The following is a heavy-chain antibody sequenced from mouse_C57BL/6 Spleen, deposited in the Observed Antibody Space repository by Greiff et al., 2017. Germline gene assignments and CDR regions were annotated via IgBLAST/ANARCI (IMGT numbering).Heavy chain of an antibody. J-gene: IGHJ4*01. CDR1: GYTFTSYT. D-gene: IGHD2-4*01. Sequence: QVQLKQSGAELARPGASVKMSCKASGYTFTSYTMHWVKQRPGQGLEWIGYINPSSGYTKYKQKFKDKATLTADKSSSTAYMQLSSLTSEDSAVYYCARNDYDRYYAMDYWGQGTSVTVSS. V-gene: IGHV1-4*01. CDR2: INPSSGYT. CDR3: ARNDYDRYYAMDY.